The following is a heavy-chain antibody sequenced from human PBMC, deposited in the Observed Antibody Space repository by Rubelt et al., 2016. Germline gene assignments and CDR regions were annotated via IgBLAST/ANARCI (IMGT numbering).Heavy chain of an antibody. CDR2: IYYSGST. Sequence: QVQLQESGPGVVKSSETLSLTCSVSGGSISSNSYYWGWIRQPPGKGLEWLGSIYYSGSTYSNPSLKRRVTISLDTSKNQFSLKLSSVTAADTAVYYSARIDFNTWSPYFDYWGQGTLVTVSS. CDR3: ARIDFNTWSPYFDY. D-gene: IGHD2-8*02. V-gene: IGHV4-39*07. J-gene: IGHJ4*02. CDR1: GGSISSNSYY.